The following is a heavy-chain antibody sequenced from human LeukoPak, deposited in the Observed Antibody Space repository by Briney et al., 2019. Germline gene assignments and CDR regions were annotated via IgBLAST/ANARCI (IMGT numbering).Heavy chain of an antibody. D-gene: IGHD3-10*01. CDR1: GHSVSSGYY. CDR3: ARHPFGELLG. V-gene: IGHV4-38-2*02. CDR2: VYHSGTT. J-gene: IGHJ4*02. Sequence: KASETLSLTCTVSGHSVSSGYYWGWIRQPPGKGLEWIGSVYHSGTTYYNPSLKSRVTISVDTSKNQFSLELTSVTAADTAVYYCARHPFGELLGWGQGTLVSVSS.